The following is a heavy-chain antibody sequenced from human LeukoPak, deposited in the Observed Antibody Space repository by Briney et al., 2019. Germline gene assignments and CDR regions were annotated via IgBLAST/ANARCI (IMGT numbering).Heavy chain of an antibody. Sequence: GRSLRLSCAASGFPFNDYAMHWVRQAPGKGLDWLSLVSYDGKTTYYADSVKGRFLISRDSSENTVHLQMNNLRPEDTAIYYCSREYGAGYFDSWGQGTLVTVSS. J-gene: IGHJ4*02. CDR3: SREYGAGYFDS. D-gene: IGHD1-26*01. CDR2: VSYDGKTT. V-gene: IGHV3-30*04. CDR1: GFPFNDYA.